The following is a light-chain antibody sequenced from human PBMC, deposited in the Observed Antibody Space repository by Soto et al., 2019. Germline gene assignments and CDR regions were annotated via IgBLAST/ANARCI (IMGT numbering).Light chain of an antibody. CDR2: DGS. Sequence: DIQMTQSPPSLSASVGDRVTINCRXSQQFTSXVXSYQQKDGKAPKLLISDGSTLQTGVPPRFSGTGSGTDFTLTVNGLQPEDFATYYCQQSYGTPPTFGQGTTVEVK. CDR3: QQSYGTPPT. CDR1: QQFTSX. J-gene: IGKJ1*01. V-gene: IGKV1-39*01.